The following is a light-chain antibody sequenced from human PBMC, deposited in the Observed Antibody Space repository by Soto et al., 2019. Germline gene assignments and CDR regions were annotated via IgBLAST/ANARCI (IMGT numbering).Light chain of an antibody. CDR3: QQYNSFSLT. V-gene: IGKV1-5*01. Sequence: DIQLTQSPSTLSASVSDRVTITCRASQSITARLAWYQQKPGKPPKLLIYDASILERGVPSRFSGSGSGTEFTLTTSSLQPDDFATYYCQQYNSFSLTFGGGTKVEIK. J-gene: IGKJ4*01. CDR2: DAS. CDR1: QSITAR.